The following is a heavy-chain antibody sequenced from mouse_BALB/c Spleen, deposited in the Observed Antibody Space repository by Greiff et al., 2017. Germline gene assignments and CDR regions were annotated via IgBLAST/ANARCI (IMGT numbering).Heavy chain of an antibody. CDR3: ARLKEYYFDY. Sequence: VQLKESGGDLVKPGGSLKLSCAASGFTFSSYGMSWVRQTPDKRLEWVATISSGGSYTYYPDSVKGRFTISRDNAKNTLYLQMSSLKSEDTAMYYCARLKEYYFDYWGQGTTLTVSS. CDR1: GFTFSSYG. J-gene: IGHJ2*01. CDR2: ISSGGSYT. D-gene: IGHD1-3*01. V-gene: IGHV5-6*01.